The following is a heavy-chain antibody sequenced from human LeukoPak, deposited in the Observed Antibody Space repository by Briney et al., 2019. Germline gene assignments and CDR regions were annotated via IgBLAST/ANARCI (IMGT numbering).Heavy chain of an antibody. Sequence: SETLSLTCTLSGGSISSGGFYWSWVRQHPGMGLEWLGYIHNSWSTYYSPSLKGRVTVSVAMSKNHFSLKLSSVTDADTAVYYCARLMDAYYDYVWGSYPLHAFDIWGQGTMVTVSS. CDR3: ARLMDAYYDYVWGSYPLHAFDI. V-gene: IGHV4-31*03. CDR1: GGSISSGGFY. D-gene: IGHD3-16*01. CDR2: IHNSWST. J-gene: IGHJ3*02.